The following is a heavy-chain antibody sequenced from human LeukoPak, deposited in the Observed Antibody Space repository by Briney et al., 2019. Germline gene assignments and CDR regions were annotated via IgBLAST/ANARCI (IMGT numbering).Heavy chain of an antibody. V-gene: IGHV4-59*01. CDR1: GGSISSYY. CDR3: ARDGSGQQLVPGVFDY. CDR2: IYYSGST. J-gene: IGHJ4*02. D-gene: IGHD6-13*01. Sequence: KPSETLSLTCTVSGGSISSYYWSWIRQPPGKGLEWIGYIYYSGSTNYNPSLKSRVTISVDTSKNQFSLKLSSVTAADTAVYYCARDGSGQQLVPGVFDYWGQGTLVTVSS.